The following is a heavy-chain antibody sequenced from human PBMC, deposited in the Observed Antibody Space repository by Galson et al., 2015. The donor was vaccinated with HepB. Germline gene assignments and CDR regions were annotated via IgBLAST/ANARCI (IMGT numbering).Heavy chain of an antibody. CDR3: ARDGNWGSYYYYMDV. D-gene: IGHD7-27*01. Sequence: SVKVSCKASGYTITSYAMNWVRQAPGQGLEWMGWINTNTGNPTYAQGFTGRFVFSLDTSVSTAYLQISSLKAEDTAVYYCARDGNWGSYYYYMDVWGKGTTVTVSS. CDR2: INTNTGNP. J-gene: IGHJ6*03. V-gene: IGHV7-4-1*02. CDR1: GYTITSYA.